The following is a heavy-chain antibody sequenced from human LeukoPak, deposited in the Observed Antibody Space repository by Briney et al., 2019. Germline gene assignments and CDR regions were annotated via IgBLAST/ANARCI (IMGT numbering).Heavy chain of an antibody. Sequence: GGSLRLSCAASGFTFSSYAMSWVRQAPGKGLEWVTAISGNGGSTYYADSVKGRFTISRDNFKNTLYLQMNSLRAEDTAVYYCAKEVIVGVSFDYWGQGTLVTVSS. V-gene: IGHV3-23*01. CDR3: AKEVIVGVSFDY. CDR1: GFTFSSYA. D-gene: IGHD1-26*01. J-gene: IGHJ4*02. CDR2: ISGNGGST.